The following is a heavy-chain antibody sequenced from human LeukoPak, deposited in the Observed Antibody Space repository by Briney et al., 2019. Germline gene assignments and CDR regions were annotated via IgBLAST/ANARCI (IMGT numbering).Heavy chain of an antibody. V-gene: IGHV4-30-2*01. Sequence: SETLSLTCAVSGGSISSGGYSWSWIRQPPGKGLEWIGYIYHSGSTYYNPSLKSRVTISVDRSKNQISLKLSSVTAADTAVYYRARGGFNVVVVAASPFDYWGQGTLVTVSS. CDR2: IYHSGST. D-gene: IGHD2-15*01. J-gene: IGHJ4*02. CDR1: GGSISSGGYS. CDR3: ARGGFNVVVVAASPFDY.